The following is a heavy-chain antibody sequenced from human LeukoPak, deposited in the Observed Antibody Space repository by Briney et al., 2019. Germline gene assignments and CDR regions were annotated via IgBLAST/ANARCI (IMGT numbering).Heavy chain of an antibody. CDR1: GDTFTSYY. V-gene: IGHV1-46*01. Sequence: GASVKVSCKASGDTFTSYYMHWVRQAPGQGLECMGIINPSGTSTSYAQKFQGRVTLTEDTSTDTAYMELSSLRSEDTAVYYCATQYDYDRSAYYLRAFDLWGQGTKVTVSS. J-gene: IGHJ3*01. D-gene: IGHD3-22*01. CDR2: INPSGTST. CDR3: ATQYDYDRSAYYLRAFDL.